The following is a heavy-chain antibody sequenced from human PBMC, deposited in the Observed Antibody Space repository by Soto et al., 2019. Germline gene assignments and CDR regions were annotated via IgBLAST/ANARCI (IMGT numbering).Heavy chain of an antibody. J-gene: IGHJ4*02. CDR2: IYSSGST. CDR1: GGSISSSSYY. CDR3: ARLDFWSGRTFDH. V-gene: IGHV4-39*01. D-gene: IGHD3-3*01. Sequence: SETLSLTCTVSGGSISSSSYYWGWIRQPPGKGMEWIGSIYSSGSTYYNPSLRSRVTISVDSSKNQFSLRLSSVVAADTAVYYCARLDFWSGRTFDHWGQGALVTVSS.